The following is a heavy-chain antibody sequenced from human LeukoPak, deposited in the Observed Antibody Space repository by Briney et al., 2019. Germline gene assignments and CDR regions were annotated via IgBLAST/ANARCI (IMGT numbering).Heavy chain of an antibody. CDR2: INPSGGST. Sequence: ASVKVSCKASGYSFINYYIHWVRQAPGQGLEWMGIINPSGGSTSFAQKFQGRVTMTRDMSTSTIYMELNSLRSEDTAVYYCVRAWEAVPGHYGVIDYWGQGTLVTVSS. J-gene: IGHJ4*02. D-gene: IGHD4-17*01. V-gene: IGHV1-46*01. CDR1: GYSFINYY. CDR3: VRAWEAVPGHYGVIDY.